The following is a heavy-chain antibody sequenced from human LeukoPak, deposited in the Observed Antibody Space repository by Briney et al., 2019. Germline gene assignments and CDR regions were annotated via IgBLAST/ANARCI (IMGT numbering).Heavy chain of an antibody. V-gene: IGHV6-1*01. J-gene: IGHJ5*02. CDR2: TYYRSKWYN. CDR3: ARDHHYDFWSGYSDWFDP. CDR1: GDSVSSNSAA. Sequence: SQTLSLTCAISGDSVSSNSAAWNWIRQSPSRGLEWLGRTYYRSKWYNDYAVSVKSRITINPDTSKNQFSLQLNSVTPEDTAVYYCARDHHYDFWSGYSDWFDPWGQGTLVTVSS. D-gene: IGHD3-3*01.